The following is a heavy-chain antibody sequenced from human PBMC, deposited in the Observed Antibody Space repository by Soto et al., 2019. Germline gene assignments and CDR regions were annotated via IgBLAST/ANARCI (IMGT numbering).Heavy chain of an antibody. Sequence: EVQLVESGGDLVQPGGSLRLSCAASGFTFSSYDFHWVRQTTGKGLEWVSAIGTAGHTYYAGSVKGRFTISRENAKNSLYLQMNSLRAGDTAVYYCTRGAAGFDYWGQGTLVTVSS. CDR1: GFTFSSYD. J-gene: IGHJ4*02. CDR3: TRGAAGFDY. CDR2: IGTAGHT. D-gene: IGHD6-13*01. V-gene: IGHV3-13*01.